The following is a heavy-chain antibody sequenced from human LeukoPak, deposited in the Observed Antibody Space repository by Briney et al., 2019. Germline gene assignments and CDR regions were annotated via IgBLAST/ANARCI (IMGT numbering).Heavy chain of an antibody. CDR3: AREGSSHYYYYMDV. J-gene: IGHJ6*03. CDR1: GYTFISYS. V-gene: IGHV1-2*02. CDR2: INPNSGGT. Sequence: ASVKVSCKASGYTFISYSMNWVRQAPGQGLEWMGWINPNSGGTNYAQKFQGRVTMTRDTSISTAYMELSRLRSDDTAVYYCAREGSSHYYYYMDVWGKGTTVTVSS. D-gene: IGHD6-13*01.